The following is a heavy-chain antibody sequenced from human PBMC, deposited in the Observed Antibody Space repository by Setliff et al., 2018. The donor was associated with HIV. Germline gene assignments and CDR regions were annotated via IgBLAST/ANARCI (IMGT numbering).Heavy chain of an antibody. V-gene: IGHV1-46*02. J-gene: IGHJ4*02. CDR1: GNTFNSFY. D-gene: IGHD3-9*01. CDR3: AGYDILTGYYRFDY. Sequence: ASVKVSCKASGNTFNSFYMHWVRQAPGQGLEWMGIINPSGGTTTYAQKFQGRVTMTRDTSISTAYMELSRLRSDDTAVYYCAGYDILTGYYRFDYWGQGTLVTVSS. CDR2: INPSGGTT.